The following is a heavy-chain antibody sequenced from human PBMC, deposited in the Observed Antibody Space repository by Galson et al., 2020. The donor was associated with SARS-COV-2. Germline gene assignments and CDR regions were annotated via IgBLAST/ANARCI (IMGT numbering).Heavy chain of an antibody. Sequence: ETSETLSLSCTVSGDSNSSYYWSWNRQPPGQGQEWNGHLYSRGRNNYNPSLKSRVNISVDTSKNQFSLKLSSVTAADTAVYYCARGDTDYYDSSGYYYYFDYWGQGTLVTVSS. CDR1: GDSNSSYY. D-gene: IGHD3-22*01. J-gene: IGHJ4*02. CDR3: ARGDTDYYDSSGYYYYFDY. CDR2: LYSRGRN. V-gene: IGHV4-59*08.